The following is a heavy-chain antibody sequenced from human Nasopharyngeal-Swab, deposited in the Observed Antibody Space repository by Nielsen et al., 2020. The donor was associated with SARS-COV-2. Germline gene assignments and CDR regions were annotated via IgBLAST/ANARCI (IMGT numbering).Heavy chain of an antibody. CDR3: ARDWYSSSSDHYYYGMDV. D-gene: IGHD6-6*01. CDR1: GFPFSSYG. CDR2: IWYDGSNK. Sequence: GESLKISCAASGFPFSSYGMHWVRQAPGKGLEWVAVIWYDGSNKYYADSVRGRFTISRDNSKNTLYLQMNSLRAEDTAVYYCARDWYSSSSDHYYYGMDVWGQGTTVTVSS. J-gene: IGHJ6*02. V-gene: IGHV3-33*01.